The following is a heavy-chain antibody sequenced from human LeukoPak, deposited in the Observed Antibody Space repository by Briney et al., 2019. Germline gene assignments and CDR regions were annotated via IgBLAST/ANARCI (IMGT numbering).Heavy chain of an antibody. CDR2: IIPIFGTA. D-gene: IGHD3-3*01. CDR3: ARGGPLPFWSGYYTSSQFYYMDV. CDR1: GGTFSSYA. V-gene: IGHV1-69*05. J-gene: IGHJ6*03. Sequence: ASVKVSFKASGGTFSSYAISWVRQAPGQGLEWMGGIIPIFGTANYAQKFQGRVTITTDESTSTAYMELSSLRSEDTAVYYCARGGPLPFWSGYYTSSQFYYMDVWGKGTTVTVSS.